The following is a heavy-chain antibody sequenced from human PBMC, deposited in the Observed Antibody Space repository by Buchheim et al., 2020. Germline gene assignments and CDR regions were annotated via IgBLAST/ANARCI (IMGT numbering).Heavy chain of an antibody. CDR3: ARGDFDY. Sequence: EVQLVVSGGGLVQPGGSLRLSCVFSGFTFGQYWMNWVRQAPGKGLEWVASIKEGGSGQYYVDSVKGRFTISRDNAKKSLYLQMNSLTDEDTAVYYCARGDFDYWDQGTL. V-gene: IGHV3-7*01. J-gene: IGHJ4*02. CDR2: IKEGGSGQ. CDR1: GFTFGQYW.